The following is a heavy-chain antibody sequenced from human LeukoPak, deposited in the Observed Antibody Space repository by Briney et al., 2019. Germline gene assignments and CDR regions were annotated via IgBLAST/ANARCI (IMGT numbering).Heavy chain of an antibody. V-gene: IGHV3-23*01. D-gene: IGHD3-10*01. Sequence: SGGSLRLSCAASGFTFSSYAMSWVRQAPGKGLEWVSAISGSGGSTYYADSVKGRFTISRDNSKNTLYLQMNSLRAEDTAVYYCAKLRFGELARGSNWFDPWGQGTLVTVSS. CDR2: ISGSGGST. CDR3: AKLRFGELARGSNWFDP. J-gene: IGHJ5*02. CDR1: GFTFSSYA.